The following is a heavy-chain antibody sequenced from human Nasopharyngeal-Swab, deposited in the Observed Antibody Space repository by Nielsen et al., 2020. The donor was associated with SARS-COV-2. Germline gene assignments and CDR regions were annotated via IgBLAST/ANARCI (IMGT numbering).Heavy chain of an antibody. CDR3: TARVVTTNQY. J-gene: IGHJ4*02. V-gene: IGHV3-15*01. CDR2: INPNSEDGATT. CDR1: GFTFNAAW. D-gene: IGHD2-21*02. Sequence: GGSLRLSCAASGFTFNAAWMNWVRQTPKKGLEWLCRINPNSEDGATTNCAAPVKGTCTIPRDDSKNTVYLQMSNLKTEDTAVYYCTARVVTTNQYWGQGALVTVAS.